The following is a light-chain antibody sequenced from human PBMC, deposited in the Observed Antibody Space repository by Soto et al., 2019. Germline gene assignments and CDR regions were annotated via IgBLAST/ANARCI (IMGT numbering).Light chain of an antibody. V-gene: IGLV1-40*01. Sequence: QSVLTQPPSVSGAPGQRVTISCTGSSSNIGAGYDVHWYQQLPGTAPKLLSYGNSNRPSGVPDRFSGSQSGTSASLAITGLQAEDEADYYCQSYDSSLSGWVFGGGTKLTVL. J-gene: IGLJ3*02. CDR1: SSNIGAGYD. CDR3: QSYDSSLSGWV. CDR2: GNS.